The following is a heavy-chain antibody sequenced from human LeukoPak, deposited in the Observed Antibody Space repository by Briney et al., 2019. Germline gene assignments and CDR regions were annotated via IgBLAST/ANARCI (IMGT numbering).Heavy chain of an antibody. Sequence: GGSLRLSCAAFGFTFDDYAMHWVRQAPGKGLEWVSGISWNSGSIGYADSVKGRFTISRDNAKNSLYLQMNSLRAEDTALYYCAATYYYDSSGPMGAFDIWGQGTMVTVSS. CDR2: ISWNSGSI. CDR1: GFTFDDYA. V-gene: IGHV3-9*01. J-gene: IGHJ3*02. CDR3: AATYYYDSSGPMGAFDI. D-gene: IGHD3-22*01.